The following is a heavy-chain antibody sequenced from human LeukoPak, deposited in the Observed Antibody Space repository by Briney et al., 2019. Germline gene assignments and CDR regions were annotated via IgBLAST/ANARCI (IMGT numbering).Heavy chain of an antibody. V-gene: IGHV1-18*01. D-gene: IGHD2-2*02. Sequence: GASVKVSCKASGYTFTSYGISWVRQAPGQGLEWMGWISAYNGNTNYAQKLQGRVTMTTDTSTSTAYMELRSLRSDDTAVYYCARDLGGVPAAITLYYYYYGMDVWGQGTTVTVSS. CDR2: ISAYNGNT. J-gene: IGHJ6*02. CDR3: ARDLGGVPAAITLYYYYYGMDV. CDR1: GYTFTSYG.